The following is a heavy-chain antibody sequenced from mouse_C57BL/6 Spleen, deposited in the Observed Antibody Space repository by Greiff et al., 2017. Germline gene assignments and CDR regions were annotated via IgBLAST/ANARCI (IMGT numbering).Heavy chain of an antibody. V-gene: IGHV2-2*01. J-gene: IGHJ1*03. Sequence: QVQLQQSGPGLVQPSQSLSITCTVSGFSLTSYGVHWVRQSPGKGLEWRGVIWSGGSTDYNAAFISRLSISKDNSKSQVFFKMNSLQADDTAIYXCARAVYWYFDVWGTGTTVTVSS. CDR3: ARAVYWYFDV. CDR1: GFSLTSYG. CDR2: IWSGGST.